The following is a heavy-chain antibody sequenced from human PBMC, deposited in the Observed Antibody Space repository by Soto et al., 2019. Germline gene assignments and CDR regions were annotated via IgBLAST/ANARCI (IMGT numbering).Heavy chain of an antibody. CDR1: GYTFTSYG. D-gene: IGHD3-10*01. J-gene: IGHJ4*02. Sequence: QVQLVQSGAEVKKPGASVKVSCKASGYTFTSYGIIWVRQATGQGLEWMGWISAYNGNTNYAQKLQGRVTMTTDTSTSTAYMELRSLRSDDTAVYYCARDVGVLWFGELSGPYYFDYWGQGTLVTVSS. V-gene: IGHV1-18*01. CDR2: ISAYNGNT. CDR3: ARDVGVLWFGELSGPYYFDY.